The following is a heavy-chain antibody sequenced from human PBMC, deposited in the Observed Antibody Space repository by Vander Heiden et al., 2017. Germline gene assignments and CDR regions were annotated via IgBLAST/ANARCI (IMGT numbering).Heavy chain of an antibody. V-gene: IGHV3-7*03. J-gene: IGHJ4*02. Sequence: EVQLVESGGGLVQPGGSLRLSCAASGFTLSSYWMVWVSQAPGKGLEWVANIKPDGGEKYYVDSVMGRFTISRDNAKNSLSLEMNSLRAEDTALYYCVRDAHRGGDFDYWGQGTLVTVSS. CDR2: IKPDGGEK. D-gene: IGHD3-16*01. CDR1: GFTLSSYW. CDR3: VRDAHRGGDFDY.